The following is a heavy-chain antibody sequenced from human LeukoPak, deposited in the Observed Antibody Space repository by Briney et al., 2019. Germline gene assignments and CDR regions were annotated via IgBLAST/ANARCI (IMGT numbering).Heavy chain of an antibody. CDR3: ASHYYDFWSGYPHHFDC. CDR1: GGSISSYY. Sequence: SETLSLTCTVSGGSISSYYWSWIRQPAGKGLEWIGRIYTSGSTYYNPSLKSRVTISVDTSKNQFSLKLSSVTAADTAVYYCASHYYDFWSGYPHHFDCWGQGTLVTVSS. CDR2: IYTSGST. J-gene: IGHJ4*02. D-gene: IGHD3-3*01. V-gene: IGHV4-4*07.